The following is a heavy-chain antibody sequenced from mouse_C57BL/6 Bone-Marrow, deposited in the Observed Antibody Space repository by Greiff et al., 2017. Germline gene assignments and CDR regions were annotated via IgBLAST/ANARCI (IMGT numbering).Heavy chain of an antibody. Sequence: DVKLVESGGDLVKPGGSLKLSCAASGFTFSSYGMSWVRQTPDKRLEWVATISSGGSYTYYPDSVKGRFTISRDNAKNTLYLQMSSLKSEDTAMYYCARLGPLKNDSWGQGTTLTVSS. D-gene: IGHD1-3*01. V-gene: IGHV5-6*02. CDR2: ISSGGSYT. CDR1: GFTFSSYG. CDR3: ARLGPLKNDS. J-gene: IGHJ2*01.